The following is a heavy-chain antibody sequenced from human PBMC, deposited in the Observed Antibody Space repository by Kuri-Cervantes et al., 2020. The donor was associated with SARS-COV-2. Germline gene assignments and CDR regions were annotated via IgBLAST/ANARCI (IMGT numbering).Heavy chain of an antibody. CDR2: IYYSGST. V-gene: IGHV4-39*01. Sequence: SETLSLTCIVSGVAIDSNSYYWVWIRQPPGKGLEWIGGIYYSGSTYHNPSLKSRVTISVDTSKNQFSLKLSSVTAADTAVYYCARHVIGFFGSGGHPFDYWGQGTLVTVSS. D-gene: IGHD2-15*01. CDR3: ARHVIGFFGSGGHPFDY. CDR1: GVAIDSNSYY. J-gene: IGHJ4*02.